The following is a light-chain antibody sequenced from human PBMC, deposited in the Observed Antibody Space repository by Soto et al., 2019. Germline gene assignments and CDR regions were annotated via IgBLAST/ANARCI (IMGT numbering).Light chain of an antibody. J-gene: IGLJ2*01. V-gene: IGLV2-8*01. CDR3: SSYASTNTLI. CDR1: SSDVGGYNY. Sequence: QSVLTQPPSASGSPGQSVTISCTGTSSDVGGYNYVSWYQQHPGKAPKFMIYEVSKRPSGVPDRFSGSKSGNTASLTVSGLQAEYEADHPYSSYASTNTLIFGGGTKLT. CDR2: EVS.